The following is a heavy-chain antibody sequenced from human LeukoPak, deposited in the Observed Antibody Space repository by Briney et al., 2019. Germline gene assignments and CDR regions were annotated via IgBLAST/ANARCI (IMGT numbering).Heavy chain of an antibody. CDR2: ISYDGSNK. V-gene: IGHV3-30*18. D-gene: IGHD6-13*01. CDR3: AKQTAGGDFDY. Sequence: PGGSLRLSCAASGFTFSSYGMHWVRQAPGKGREWVAVISYDGSNKYYADPVKGRFTISRDNSKNTLYLQMNSLRAEDTAVYYCAKQTAGGDFDYWGQGTLVTVSS. J-gene: IGHJ4*02. CDR1: GFTFSSYG.